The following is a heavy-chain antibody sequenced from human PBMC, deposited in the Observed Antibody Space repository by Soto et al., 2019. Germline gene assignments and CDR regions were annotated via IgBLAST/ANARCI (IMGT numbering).Heavy chain of an antibody. V-gene: IGHV3-23*01. CDR1: GFTFSSYG. CDR3: AKPGFSSSWYRNCDY. CDR2: VSDSGGST. D-gene: IGHD6-13*01. J-gene: IGHJ4*02. Sequence: EVHLLESVGGLVQQGGSLSLICGASGFTFSSYGMSWVRQAPGKGLEWVSGVSDSGGSTYYGDSVKGRFTISRDNAKNTLYLQMNSMRGEDTAVYYCAKPGFSSSWYRNCDYWGRGTLVTVSS.